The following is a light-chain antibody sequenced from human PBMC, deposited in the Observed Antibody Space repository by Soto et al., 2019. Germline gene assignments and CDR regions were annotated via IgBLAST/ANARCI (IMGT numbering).Light chain of an antibody. J-gene: IGKJ5*01. CDR2: LGS. V-gene: IGKV2-28*01. CDR3: MQARQKPIT. CDR1: QSLLHSNGNNY. Sequence: EIVMTQSPLSLPVTPGEPASISCRSSQSLLHSNGNNYFDWYLQKPGQTPQLLIYLGSTRASGVPDRFSGSGSGTDFTLKISRVEAQDVGLYYCMQARQKPITFGKGTRLEIK.